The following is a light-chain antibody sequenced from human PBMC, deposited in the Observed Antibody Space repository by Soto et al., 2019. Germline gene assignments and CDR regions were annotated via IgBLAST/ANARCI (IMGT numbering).Light chain of an antibody. CDR2: DDK. CDR1: NLQTKN. Sequence: SYELTQPPSVSVAPGQTAIITCGGDNLQTKNVHWYQQRPGQAPVLVMYDDKKRPSGIPERFFGSSSGNLATLTLIRVESRDEADYYCQVWDTNSGAVFGGGTKLTVL. CDR3: QVWDTNSGAV. J-gene: IGLJ2*01. V-gene: IGLV3-21*02.